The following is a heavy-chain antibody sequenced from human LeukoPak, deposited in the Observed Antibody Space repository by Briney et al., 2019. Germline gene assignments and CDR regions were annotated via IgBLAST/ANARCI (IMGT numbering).Heavy chain of an antibody. CDR1: GFTFTSYS. Sequence: GGSLRLSCAASGFTFTSYSMNWVRQAPGKGLEWVSTISGGGGSTYYADSVKGRFTIARDNSKNTLYLQVNSLRAEDTAVYYCARVLSVGGYSSGPTDYWGQGTLVTVSS. V-gene: IGHV3-23*01. J-gene: IGHJ4*02. D-gene: IGHD5-18*01. CDR2: ISGGGGST. CDR3: ARVLSVGGYSSGPTDY.